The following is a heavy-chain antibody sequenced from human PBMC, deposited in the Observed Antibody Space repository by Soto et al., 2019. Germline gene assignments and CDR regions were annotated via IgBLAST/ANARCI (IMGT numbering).Heavy chain of an antibody. D-gene: IGHD2-15*01. CDR2: VCPIFGTP. J-gene: IGHJ6*02. CDR3: ARSQGGSSSLDIYYYYYYGMDV. Sequence: QVQLVQSGAELKKPGSSVKVACKAPGGTFSTYAISWVRQAPVPGREWQGGVCPIFGTPKYAQKFQGRVTITADESTSTGYMELRSLRSEDTAVYYCARSQGGSSSLDIYYYYYYGMDVWGQGTTVTVSS. V-gene: IGHV1-69*01. CDR1: GGTFSTYA.